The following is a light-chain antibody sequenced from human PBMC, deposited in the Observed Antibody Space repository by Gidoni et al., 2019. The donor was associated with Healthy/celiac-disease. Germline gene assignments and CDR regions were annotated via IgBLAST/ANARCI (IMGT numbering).Light chain of an antibody. CDR2: DAS. V-gene: IGKV3-11*01. Sequence: EIVLTQSPATLSLSPGERATLSCRASQSVSSYLAWYKQKPGQAPRLLIYDASNRATGIPARFSGRGSGTDFTLTISSLEPEDFAVYYCQQRSNWPTFGQGTRLEIK. CDR1: QSVSSY. J-gene: IGKJ5*01. CDR3: QQRSNWPT.